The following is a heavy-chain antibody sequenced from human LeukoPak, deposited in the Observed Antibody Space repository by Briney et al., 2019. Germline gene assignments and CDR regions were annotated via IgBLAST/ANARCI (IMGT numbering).Heavy chain of an antibody. CDR1: GGSISSGDYY. D-gene: IGHD6-13*01. CDR2: IYYSGST. J-gene: IGHJ5*02. CDR3: AREIAAAENWFDP. Sequence: TSQTLSLTCTVSGGSISSGDYYWSWIRQPPGKGLEWIGYIYYSGSTYYNPSLKSRVTISVDTSKNQLSLKLSSVTAADTAVYYWAREIAAAENWFDPWGQGTLVTVSP. V-gene: IGHV4-30-4*01.